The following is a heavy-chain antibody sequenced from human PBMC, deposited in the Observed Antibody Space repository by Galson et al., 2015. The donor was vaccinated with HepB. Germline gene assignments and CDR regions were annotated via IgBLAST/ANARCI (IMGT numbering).Heavy chain of an antibody. D-gene: IGHD3-22*01. Sequence: PALVKPTQTLTLTCTFSGFSLSTSGMCVSWIRQPPGKALAWLARIDWDDDKYHSTSLKTRLTISKDTSKNQVVLTMTNMDPVDTATYYCARSSGDSPDAFDIWGQGTMVTVSS. CDR3: ARSSGDSPDAFDI. V-gene: IGHV2-70*11. J-gene: IGHJ3*02. CDR1: GFSLSTSGMC. CDR2: IDWDDDK.